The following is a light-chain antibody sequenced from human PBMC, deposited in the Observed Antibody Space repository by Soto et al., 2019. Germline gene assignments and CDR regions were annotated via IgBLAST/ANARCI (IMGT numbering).Light chain of an antibody. CDR1: QSISDT. CDR3: QQYNNWPWT. Sequence: ELVMTQSPATLSVSPGGSATLSCRARQSISDTLAWYQQKPGQAPSLLIHGASTRATGFPARFSGSGSGTDFTLTISSLQSEDFAVYYCQQYNNWPWTFGQGTKGDIK. V-gene: IGKV3-15*01. CDR2: GAS. J-gene: IGKJ1*01.